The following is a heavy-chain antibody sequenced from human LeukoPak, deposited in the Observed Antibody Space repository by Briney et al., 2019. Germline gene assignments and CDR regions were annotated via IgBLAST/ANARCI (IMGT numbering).Heavy chain of an antibody. J-gene: IGHJ4*02. CDR2: ISGSGGST. D-gene: IGHD2/OR15-2a*01. CDR1: GFTFSSYG. Sequence: PGGSLRLSCAASGFTFSSYGMHWVRQAPGKGLEWVSAISGSGGSTYYADSVKGRFTISRDNSKNSLYLQMNSLRAEDTAVYYCAGFRIGPFDYWGQGTLVTVSS. CDR3: AGFRIGPFDY. V-gene: IGHV3-23*01.